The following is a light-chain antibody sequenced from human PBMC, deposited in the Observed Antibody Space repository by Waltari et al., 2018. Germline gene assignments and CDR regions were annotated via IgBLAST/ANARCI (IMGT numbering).Light chain of an antibody. J-gene: IGKJ4*01. V-gene: IGKV1-17*01. CDR1: QGISSY. Sequence: DIQMTQSPYSLSASVGDTVTITCRASQGISSYLNWFQQKPGKAPKLLIYAASNLESGVPSRFSGSGSGTEFTLTISSLQPEDFATYYCLQHNSYPPTFGGGTKVEIK. CDR2: AAS. CDR3: LQHNSYPPT.